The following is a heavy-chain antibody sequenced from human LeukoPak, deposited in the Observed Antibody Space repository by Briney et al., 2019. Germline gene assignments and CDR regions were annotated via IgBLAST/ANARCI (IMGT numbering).Heavy chain of an antibody. V-gene: IGHV1-8*01. D-gene: IGHD6-19*01. CDR1: GYTFTSCD. CDR3: TRGSSGRRDN. CDR2: MNPNSGNT. J-gene: IGHJ4*02. Sequence: ASVKVSCKASGYTFTSCDINWVRQATGQRLEWMGWMNPNSGNTGYGQSFQGRITMTRDISIGTAYMELSNLTSEDTAIYYCTRGSSGRRDNWGQGTLVTVSA.